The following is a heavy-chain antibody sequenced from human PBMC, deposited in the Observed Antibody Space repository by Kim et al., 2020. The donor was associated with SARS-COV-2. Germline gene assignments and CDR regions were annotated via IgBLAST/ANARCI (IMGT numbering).Heavy chain of an antibody. CDR2: ISYDGSKK. J-gene: IGHJ4*02. CDR3: AKSFSGSYFGYDY. V-gene: IGHV3-30*18. Sequence: GGSLRLSCAASGFSFNTYGMHWVRQSPGKGLEWVAVISYDGSKKYYVDSVKGRFTISRDNSKNTLYLQMNSLRIEDTAVYYCAKSFSGSYFGYDYWDQGTLVTVS. CDR1: GFSFNTYG. D-gene: IGHD1-26*01.